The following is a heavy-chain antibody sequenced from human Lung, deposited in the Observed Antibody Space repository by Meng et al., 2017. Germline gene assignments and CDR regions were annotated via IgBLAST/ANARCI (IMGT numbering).Heavy chain of an antibody. CDR1: GFTFGDYP. J-gene: IGHJ3*01. CDR3: TRASRMVVTAVLN. V-gene: IGHV3-49*03. D-gene: IGHD2-21*02. CDR2: IRSKTYGGAT. Sequence: GESLKISCTGSGFTFGDYPMNWFRQAPGKGLEWVSVIRSKTYGGATEYAASVKGRFTISRDDSESIAYLQMNSLKTEDTAVYYCTRASRMVVTAVLNWGQGTMVIVSS.